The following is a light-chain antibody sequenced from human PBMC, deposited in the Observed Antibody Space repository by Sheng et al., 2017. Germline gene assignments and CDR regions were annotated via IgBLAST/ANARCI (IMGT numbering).Light chain of an antibody. CDR2: DAS. Sequence: EIVMTQSPATLSVSPGERATLSCRASQSVRTNLAWYQQKPGQPPRLLIYDASTRASDIPARFSGRGSGAEFTLTISSLQSEDSATYYCQQYHNWPLTFGGGTKVEIK. J-gene: IGKJ4*01. CDR1: QSVRTN. CDR3: QQYHNWPLT. V-gene: IGKV3-15*01.